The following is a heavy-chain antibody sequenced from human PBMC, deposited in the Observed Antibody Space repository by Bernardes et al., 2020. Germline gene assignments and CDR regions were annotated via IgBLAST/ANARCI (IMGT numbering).Heavy chain of an antibody. J-gene: IGHJ4*02. CDR3: VRGAPFDY. V-gene: IGHV3-74*01. CDR1: GFTFSSYW. CDR2: INADGTST. Sequence: GGSLRLSCAASGFTFSSYWMHWVHQVPGKGLVWVSRINADGTSTAYADSVKGRFTISRDNAKNTLYLQMNSLRVEDTAVYYCVRGAPFDYWGQGALVTVSS.